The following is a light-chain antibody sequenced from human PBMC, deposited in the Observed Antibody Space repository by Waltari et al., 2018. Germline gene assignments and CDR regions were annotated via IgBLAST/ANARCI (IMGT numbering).Light chain of an antibody. CDR3: AAWDDSLKVVL. Sequence: QSMLTQPPSASGSPGQRVSISCSGGSSNIGSNALNWYKQLPGTAPKLLMYSHVIRPSGVPDRFSGSRSGTSGSLAISGLQSEDEADYYCAAWDDSLKVVLFGGRTKLTVL. J-gene: IGLJ2*01. V-gene: IGLV1-44*01. CDR2: SHV. CDR1: SSNIGSNA.